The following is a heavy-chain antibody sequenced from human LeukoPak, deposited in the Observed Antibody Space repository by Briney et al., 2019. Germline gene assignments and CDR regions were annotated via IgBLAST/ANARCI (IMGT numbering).Heavy chain of an antibody. Sequence: SETLSLTCTVSGGSISNYYWSWIRQPPGKGLEWIGYIYYSGGTNYNPSLKSRVTISVDTSKNQFSLKLSSVTAADTAVYYCARWGGYYPYYFDYWGQGTLVTVSS. V-gene: IGHV4-59*01. D-gene: IGHD3-3*01. CDR2: IYYSGGT. J-gene: IGHJ4*02. CDR1: GGSISNYY. CDR3: ARWGGYYPYYFDY.